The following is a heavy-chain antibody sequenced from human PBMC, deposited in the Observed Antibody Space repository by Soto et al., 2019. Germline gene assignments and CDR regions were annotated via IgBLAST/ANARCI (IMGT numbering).Heavy chain of an antibody. D-gene: IGHD6-13*01. CDR3: ARQEAAAGAYYYYGMDV. Sequence: GASVKVSCKASGYTFTSYGISWVRQAPGQGLEWMGWISAYNGNTNYAQKPQGRVTMTTDTSTSTAYMELRSLRSDDTAVYYCARQEAAAGAYYYYGMDVWGQGTTVTVSS. J-gene: IGHJ6*02. V-gene: IGHV1-18*01. CDR2: ISAYNGNT. CDR1: GYTFTSYG.